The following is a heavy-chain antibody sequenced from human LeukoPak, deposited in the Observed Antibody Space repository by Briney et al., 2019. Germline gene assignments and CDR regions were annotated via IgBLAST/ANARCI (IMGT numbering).Heavy chain of an antibody. V-gene: IGHV4-61*01. CDR1: GGSVSSGSYY. CDR3: AREFDY. Sequence: SETLSLTCTVSGGSVSSGSYYWSWIWQPPGKGLEWIGYIYYSGSTNYNPSLKSRVTISVDTSKNQFSLKLSSVTAADTAVYYCAREFDYWGQGTLVTVSS. CDR2: IYYSGST. J-gene: IGHJ4*02.